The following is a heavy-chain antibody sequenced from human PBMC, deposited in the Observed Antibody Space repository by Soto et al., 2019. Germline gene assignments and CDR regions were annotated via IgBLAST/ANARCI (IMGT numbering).Heavy chain of an antibody. V-gene: IGHV3-13*01. J-gene: IGHJ2*01. CDR3: ARVSDYDSSGFRHWYFDL. Sequence: EVQLVESGGGLVQPGGSLRLSCAASGFTFSSYDMHWVRQATGKGLEWVSAIGTAGDTYYPGSVKGRFTISRENAKNSLYLQMNSLKAGDTAVYYRARVSDYDSSGFRHWYFDLWGRCTLVTVFS. CDR1: GFTFSSYD. D-gene: IGHD3-22*01. CDR2: IGTAGDT.